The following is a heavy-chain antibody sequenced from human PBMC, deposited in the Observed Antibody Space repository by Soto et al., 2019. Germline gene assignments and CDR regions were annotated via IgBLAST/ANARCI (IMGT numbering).Heavy chain of an antibody. D-gene: IGHD5-18*01. Sequence: GGSLRLSCAASGFTFSRYAMSWVRQAPGKGLEWVSGISGDGGTTYYADSVKGRFTISRDNSKNTLYVQMNSLRAEDTAVYYCAKDLDTALVTVYDCWGQGTLVTVSS. CDR2: ISGDGGTT. CDR1: GFTFSRYA. J-gene: IGHJ4*02. V-gene: IGHV3-23*01. CDR3: AKDLDTALVTVYDC.